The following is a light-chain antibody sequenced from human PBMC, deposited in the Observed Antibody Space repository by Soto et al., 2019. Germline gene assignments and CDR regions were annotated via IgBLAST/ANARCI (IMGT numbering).Light chain of an antibody. V-gene: IGKV1-6*02. CDR2: GAS. CDR3: LQDDNYPLT. J-gene: IGKJ4*01. CDR1: QDIRSD. Sequence: AIQMTQSPSSLSASVGDRVTVTCRASQDIRSDLGWYQQKPGKAPQLLIYGASRLQSGVPSRFNGSGSGTDFTLTISSLQPEDFATYYCLQDDNYPLTFGGGTKV.